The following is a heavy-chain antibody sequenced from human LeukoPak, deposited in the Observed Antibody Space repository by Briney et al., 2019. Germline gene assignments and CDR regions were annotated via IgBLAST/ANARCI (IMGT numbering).Heavy chain of an antibody. V-gene: IGHV4-31*03. J-gene: IGHJ4*02. Sequence: PSETLSLTCTVYGGSISGGGYYWSWIRQHPGKGLEWIGYIYYSGSTNYNPSLKSRVTISVDTSKNHFSLKLSSVTDADTAVYYCARQGPLTTAVTTRTNPFDYWGQGTLVTVSS. CDR1: GGSISGGGYY. CDR3: ARQGPLTTAVTTRTNPFDY. D-gene: IGHD4-11*01. CDR2: IYYSGST.